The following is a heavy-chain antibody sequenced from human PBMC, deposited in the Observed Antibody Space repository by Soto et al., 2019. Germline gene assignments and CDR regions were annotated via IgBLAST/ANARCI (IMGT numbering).Heavy chain of an antibody. CDR2: IYYSGST. CDR3: ARGGPHNNSSSGFFDY. D-gene: IGHD6-6*01. CDR1: GGSVSSGSYY. V-gene: IGHV4-61*01. Sequence: SETLSLTCTVSGGSVSSGSYYWSWIRQPPGKGLEWIGYIYYSGSTNYNPSLKCRVTISVDTSKNQFSLKLSSVTAADTAVYYCARGGPHNNSSSGFFDYWGQGTLVTVSS. J-gene: IGHJ4*02.